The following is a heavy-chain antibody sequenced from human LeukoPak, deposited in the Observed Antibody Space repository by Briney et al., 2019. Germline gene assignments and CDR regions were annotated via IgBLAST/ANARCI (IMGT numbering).Heavy chain of an antibody. CDR2: ISSSSSYI. J-gene: IGHJ6*03. CDR1: GFTFSSYS. CDR3: AKGDGGSETYFYMDV. D-gene: IGHD5-12*01. V-gene: IGHV3-21*01. Sequence: GGSLRLSCAASGFTFSSYSMNWVRQAPGKGLEWVSCISSSSSYIYYADSVKGRFTISRDNAKNSLYLQMNSLRAEDTAVYYCAKGDGGSETYFYMDVWGKGTAVTVSS.